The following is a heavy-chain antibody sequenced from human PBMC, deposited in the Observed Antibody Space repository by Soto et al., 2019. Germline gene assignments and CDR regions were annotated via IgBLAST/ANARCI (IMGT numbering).Heavy chain of an antibody. CDR1: GFTFSSYG. CDR3: AKDRSIAAAGTFDY. Sequence: GGSLRLSCAASGFTFSSYGMHWVRQAPGKGLEWVAVISYDGSNKYYADSVKGRFTISRDNSKNTLYLQMNSLRAEDTAVDYCAKDRSIAAAGTFDYWGQGTLVTVSS. J-gene: IGHJ4*02. V-gene: IGHV3-30*18. CDR2: ISYDGSNK. D-gene: IGHD6-13*01.